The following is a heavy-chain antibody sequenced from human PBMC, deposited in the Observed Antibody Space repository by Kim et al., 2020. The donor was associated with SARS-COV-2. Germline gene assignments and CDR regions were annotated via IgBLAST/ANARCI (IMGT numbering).Heavy chain of an antibody. CDR3: AGGETGGDDFDY. CDR2: ICSSSSYI. Sequence: GGSLRLSCAVSGFTFSSYSMNWVRQAPGKGLEWVSFICSSSSYIYYADSVKGRFTISRDNAKNSLYLQMNSLRAEDTAVYYCAGGETGGDDFDYWGQGTLVTVSS. D-gene: IGHD7-27*01. V-gene: IGHV3-21*01. J-gene: IGHJ4*02. CDR1: GFTFSSYS.